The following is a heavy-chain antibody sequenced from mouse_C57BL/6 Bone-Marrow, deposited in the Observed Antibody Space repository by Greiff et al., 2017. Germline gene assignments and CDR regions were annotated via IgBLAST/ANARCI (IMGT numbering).Heavy chain of an antibody. CDR2: IYPGDGDT. Sequence: VQLQQSGPELVKPGASVKISCKASGYAFSSSWMNWVKQRPGKGLEWIGRIYPGDGDTNYNGKFKGKATLTADKSSSTAYMQLSSLTSEDSAVYFCARRGIYYGSSYEGDAMDYWGQGTSVTVSS. D-gene: IGHD1-1*01. CDR3: ARRGIYYGSSYEGDAMDY. J-gene: IGHJ4*01. V-gene: IGHV1-82*01. CDR1: GYAFSSSW.